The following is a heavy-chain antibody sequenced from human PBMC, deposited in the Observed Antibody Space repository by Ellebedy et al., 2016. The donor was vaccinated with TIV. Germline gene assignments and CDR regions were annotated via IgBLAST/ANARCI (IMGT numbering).Heavy chain of an antibody. CDR2: MSYHGTNK. J-gene: IGHJ6*03. Sequence: GESLKISXAASGFTFSNFGIHWVRQAPGKGLEWVAVMSYHGTNKYYADSVKGRFTISRDNFKNTLYLQMNSLRTEDTAVYYCAKDYYDFWSGYYKPYYYMDVWGEGTTVTVSS. D-gene: IGHD3-3*01. CDR1: GFTFSNFG. V-gene: IGHV3-30*18. CDR3: AKDYYDFWSGYYKPYYYMDV.